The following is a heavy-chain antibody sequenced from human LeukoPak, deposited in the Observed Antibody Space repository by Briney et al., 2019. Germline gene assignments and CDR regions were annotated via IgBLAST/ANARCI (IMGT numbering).Heavy chain of an antibody. CDR3: ARDPPLGYGDYALRLDP. CDR1: GGTFSSYA. Sequence: GASVKVSCKASGGTFSSYAISWVRQAPGQGLEWMGRIIPIFGTANYAQKFQGRVTITTDESTSTAYMELSSLRSEDTAVYYCARDPPLGYGDYALRLDPWGQGTLVTVSS. J-gene: IGHJ5*02. CDR2: IIPIFGTA. D-gene: IGHD4-17*01. V-gene: IGHV1-69*05.